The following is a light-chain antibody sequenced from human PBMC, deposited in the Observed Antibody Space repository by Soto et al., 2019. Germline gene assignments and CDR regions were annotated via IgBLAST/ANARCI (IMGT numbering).Light chain of an antibody. V-gene: IGKV3-20*01. CDR1: QSVGRNY. CDR2: GAS. J-gene: IGKJ1*01. Sequence: EIVLTQSPGALSLSPVETSTRSCRTSQSVGRNYLAWFQQTPGQAPRLLVYGASNRAAGIPDRFSGGGSETDFPLTLCRLEPEDFAVYYCQHYGTSPWTFVQGTEVEVK. CDR3: QHYGTSPWT.